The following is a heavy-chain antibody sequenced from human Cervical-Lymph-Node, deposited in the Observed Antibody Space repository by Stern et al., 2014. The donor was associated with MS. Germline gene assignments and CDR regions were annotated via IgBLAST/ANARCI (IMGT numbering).Heavy chain of an antibody. J-gene: IGHJ6*02. CDR1: GGTFSSYA. CDR2: IIPIFGTA. CDR3: ARGELKEGLVRGMDV. Sequence: VQLVQSEAEGKEPGSSVKVSSKASGGTFSSYAISWVRQAPGQGLEWMGGIIPIFGTANYAQKFQGRVTITADESTSTAYMELSSLRSEDTAVYYCARGELKEGLVRGMDVWGQGTTVTVSS. V-gene: IGHV1-69*01. D-gene: IGHD1-26*01.